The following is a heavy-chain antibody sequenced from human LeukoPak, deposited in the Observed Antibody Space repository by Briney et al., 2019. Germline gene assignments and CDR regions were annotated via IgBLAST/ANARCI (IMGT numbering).Heavy chain of an antibody. CDR3: AILPLTVVTPLDV. D-gene: IGHD4-23*01. CDR1: GHSLAELA. Sequence: ASVTVSCKVSGHSLAELAMHWVRQAPGKGLEWVGGFDPEEGETFYAQEVLGRVSMTEDTSTDTAYMELSSLTSEDTAVYYCAILPLTVVTPLDVWGQGTTVTVSS. J-gene: IGHJ6*02. CDR2: FDPEEGET. V-gene: IGHV1-24*01.